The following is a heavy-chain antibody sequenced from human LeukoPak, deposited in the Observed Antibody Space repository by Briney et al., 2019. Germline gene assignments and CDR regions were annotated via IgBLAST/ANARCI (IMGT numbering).Heavy chain of an antibody. D-gene: IGHD4-11*01. V-gene: IGHV3-23*01. CDR1: GFTFKNYA. CDR2: INYSGGHK. J-gene: IGHJ4*02. CDR3: AKDDSMTLDHFDS. Sequence: PGGSLRLSCAASGFTFKNYAMSWVRQAPGKGLEWVSGINYSGGHKYYADSVKGRFTISRDNSKSTLSLHMNSLTAEDTAVYYCAKDDSMTLDHFDSWGQGTQVTVSS.